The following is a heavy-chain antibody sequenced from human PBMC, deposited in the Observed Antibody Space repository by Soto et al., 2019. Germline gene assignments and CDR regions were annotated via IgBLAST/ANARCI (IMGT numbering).Heavy chain of an antibody. CDR2: MNSNSGNT. CDR1: GYTFTSYD. CDR3: ARVTTVTENAFDI. Sequence: ASVKVSCKASGYTFTSYDINWVRQATGQGLEWMGWMNSNSGNTGYAQKFQGRVTMTRNTSISTAYMELSSLRSEDTAVYYCARVTTVTENAFDIWGQGTMVTVSS. J-gene: IGHJ3*02. V-gene: IGHV1-8*01. D-gene: IGHD4-4*01.